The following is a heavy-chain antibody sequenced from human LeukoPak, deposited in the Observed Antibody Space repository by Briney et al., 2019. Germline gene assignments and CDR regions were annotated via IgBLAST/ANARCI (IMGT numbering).Heavy chain of an antibody. V-gene: IGHV3-30*04. CDR2: ISYDGSKN. D-gene: IGHD2-8*01. Sequence: GGSLRLSCAASGFTFSSHAIHWVRQAPGKGLEWVAFISYDGSKNYYADSVKGRFTISRDNSRNTLYLQMNSLRAEDTAVYYCARADIVHRPQYGMDVWGQGTTVTVSS. CDR3: ARADIVHRPQYGMDV. CDR1: GFTFSSHA. J-gene: IGHJ6*02.